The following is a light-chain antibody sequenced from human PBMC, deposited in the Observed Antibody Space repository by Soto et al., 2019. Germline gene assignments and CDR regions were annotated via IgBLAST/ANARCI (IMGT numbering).Light chain of an antibody. CDR2: GNS. CDR1: SSNIGAGYD. J-gene: IGLJ7*01. V-gene: IGLV1-40*01. Sequence: QSVLTQPPSVSGAPGQRVTISCTGSSSNIGAGYDVHWYQQLPGTAPKLLIYGNSKRPSGVPDRFSGSKSGTSASLAITGLRAEDEADFYCQSYDSSLSGFVFGSGTQLTVL. CDR3: QSYDSSLSGFV.